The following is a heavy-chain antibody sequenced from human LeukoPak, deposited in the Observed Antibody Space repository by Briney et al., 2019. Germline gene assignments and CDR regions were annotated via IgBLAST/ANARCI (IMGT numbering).Heavy chain of an antibody. CDR2: ISGTGGAT. CDR3: VKDPRDTYGTNWFVS. D-gene: IGHD2-21*01. CDR1: GFSFGNYA. Sequence: QPGGSLRLPCVASGFSFGNYAMRWVRQAPGKGLQWVSQISGTGGATWYAGFARDRFTISRDNSKKTLYLQMSGLRVEDTAMYYCVKDPRDTYGTNWFVSWGQGTLLIVSS. V-gene: IGHV3-23*01. J-gene: IGHJ5*01.